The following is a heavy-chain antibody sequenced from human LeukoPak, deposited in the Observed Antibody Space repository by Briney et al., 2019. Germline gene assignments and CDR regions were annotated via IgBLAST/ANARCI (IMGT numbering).Heavy chain of an antibody. J-gene: IGHJ3*02. CDR1: GGSISSGGYY. D-gene: IGHD3-22*01. CDR3: ARSTRITMIVVADHDAFDI. V-gene: IGHV4-31*03. Sequence: SETLSLTCTVSGGSISSGGYYWSWIRQHPGKGLEWIGYIYYSGSTYYNPSLKSRVTISVDTSKNQFSLKLSSVTAADTAVYYCARSTRITMIVVADHDAFDIWGQGTMVTVSS. CDR2: IYYSGST.